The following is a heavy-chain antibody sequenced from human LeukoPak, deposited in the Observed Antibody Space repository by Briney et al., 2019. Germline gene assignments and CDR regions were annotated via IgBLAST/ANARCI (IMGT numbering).Heavy chain of an antibody. Sequence: GGSLRLSCAASGFTFDDYAMHWVRQAPGKGLEWVSGISWNSGTIYYADSVKGRFTISRDNAKNSLYLQMNSLRAGDTAVYYCAREYYGGAFDIWGQGTMVTVSS. CDR2: ISWNSGTI. D-gene: IGHD3-10*01. CDR3: AREYYGGAFDI. J-gene: IGHJ3*02. V-gene: IGHV3-9*01. CDR1: GFTFDDYA.